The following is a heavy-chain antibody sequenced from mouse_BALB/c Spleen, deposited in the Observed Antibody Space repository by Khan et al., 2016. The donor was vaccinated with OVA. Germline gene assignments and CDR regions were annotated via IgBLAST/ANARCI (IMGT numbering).Heavy chain of an antibody. CDR3: TRNWDWYFDV. Sequence: VQLQQSGAELVKPGASVKLSCKASGYTFTSYYMYWVKQRPGQGLEWIGGINPSNGGTNFNEKFKSKATLTVDKSSSTAYMQFSSLTSEDSAVYYCTRNWDWYFDVWGAGTTVTVSS. D-gene: IGHD4-1*01. V-gene: IGHV1S81*02. CDR2: INPSNGGT. J-gene: IGHJ1*01. CDR1: GYTFTSYY.